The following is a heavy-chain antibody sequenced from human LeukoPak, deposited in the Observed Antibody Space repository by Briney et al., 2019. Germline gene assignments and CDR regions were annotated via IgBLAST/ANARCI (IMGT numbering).Heavy chain of an antibody. Sequence: GGSLRLSCAASGFTFSSYSTNWVRQAPGKGLEWVSYISSSSSTIYYADSVKGRFTISRDNAKNSLYLQMNSLRAEDTAVYYCARGPNLWFGELSIDYWGQGTLVTVSS. CDR1: GFTFSSYS. V-gene: IGHV3-48*04. CDR3: ARGPNLWFGELSIDY. D-gene: IGHD3-10*01. J-gene: IGHJ4*02. CDR2: ISSSSSTI.